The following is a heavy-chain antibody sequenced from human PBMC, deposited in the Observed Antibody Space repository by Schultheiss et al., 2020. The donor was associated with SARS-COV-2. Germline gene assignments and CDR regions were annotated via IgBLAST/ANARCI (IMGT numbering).Heavy chain of an antibody. CDR3: AKGGSYYDYYKALDV. Sequence: SVKVSCKASGGTFSSYAISWVRQAPGQGLEWMGGIIPIFGTANYAQKFQGRVTITADESTSTAYMELSSLRSEDTAVYYCAKGGSYYDYYKALDVWGQGTTVTVSS. V-gene: IGHV1-69*13. CDR2: IIPIFGTA. CDR1: GGTFSSYA. J-gene: IGHJ6*02. D-gene: IGHD1-26*01.